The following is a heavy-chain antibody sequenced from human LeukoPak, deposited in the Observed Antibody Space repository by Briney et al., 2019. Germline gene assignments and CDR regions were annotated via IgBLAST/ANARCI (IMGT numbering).Heavy chain of an antibody. CDR2: MYSGGST. J-gene: IGHJ4*02. Sequence: PSETLSLTCTVSGGSISSYSWSWIRQPPGKGLEWIGYMYSGGSTKYKSSLKSRVTISVDTSKNQFSLKLSSVTAADTAVYYCARHLISGSYSGFDYWGQGTLVTVSS. CDR3: ARHLISGSYSGFDY. D-gene: IGHD1-26*01. CDR1: GGSISSYS. V-gene: IGHV4-59*08.